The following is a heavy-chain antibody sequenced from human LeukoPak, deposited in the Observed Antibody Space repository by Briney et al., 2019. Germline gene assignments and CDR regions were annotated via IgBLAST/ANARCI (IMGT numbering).Heavy chain of an antibody. CDR2: IYYSGST. D-gene: IGHD3-22*01. CDR1: GGSISSSSYY. Sequence: SETLSLTCTVSGGSISSSSYYWGLIRQPPGKGLEWIGSIYYSGSTYYNPSLKSRVTISVDTSKNQFSLKLSSVTAADTAVYYCARRMIVVATSDEYFQHWGQGTLVTVSS. CDR3: ARRMIVVATSDEYFQH. V-gene: IGHV4-39*01. J-gene: IGHJ1*01.